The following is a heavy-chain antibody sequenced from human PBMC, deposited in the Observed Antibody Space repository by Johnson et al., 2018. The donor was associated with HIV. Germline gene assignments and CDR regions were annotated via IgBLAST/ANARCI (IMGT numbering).Heavy chain of an antibody. CDR1: GFTFSSHW. V-gene: IGHV3-74*01. J-gene: IGHJ3*02. D-gene: IGHD4-23*01. CDR2: INSDGSST. CDR3: ARVILDYVGNPRSNAFDI. Sequence: EQLVESGGGLVQPGGSLRLSCAASGFTFSSHWMHWVRQAPGKGLVWVSRINSDGSSTSYADSVTGRFIISRDNAKNSLYLQMNSLRAEDTAVYYCARVILDYVGNPRSNAFDIWGQGTMVTVSS.